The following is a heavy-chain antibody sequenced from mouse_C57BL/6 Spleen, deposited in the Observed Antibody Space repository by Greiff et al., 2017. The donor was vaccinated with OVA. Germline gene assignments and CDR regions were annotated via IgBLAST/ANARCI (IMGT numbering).Heavy chain of an antibody. D-gene: IGHD1-1*01. V-gene: IGHV7-3*01. Sequence: EVMLVESGGGLVQPGGSLSLSCAASGFTFTDYYMSWVRQPPGKALEWLGFIRNKANGYTTEYSASVKGRFTISRDNSQSILYLQMNALRAEDSATYYCARSAGSSYWFAYWGQGTLVTVSA. CDR2: IRNKANGYTT. CDR3: ARSAGSSYWFAY. CDR1: GFTFTDYY. J-gene: IGHJ3*01.